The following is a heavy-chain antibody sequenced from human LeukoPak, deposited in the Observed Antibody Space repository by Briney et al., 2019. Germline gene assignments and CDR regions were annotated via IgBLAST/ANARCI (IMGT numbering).Heavy chain of an antibody. Sequence: PSETLSLTCTVSGGSISSYYWSWIRQPAGKGLEWIGRIYTSGSTNYNPSLKSRVTMSVDTSKNQFSLKLSSVTAADTAVYYCARHGGPWGITGTKWNFLWYNWFDPWGQGTLVTVSS. D-gene: IGHD1-7*01. CDR2: IYTSGST. V-gene: IGHV4-4*07. J-gene: IGHJ5*02. CDR1: GGSISSYY. CDR3: ARHGGPWGITGTKWNFLWYNWFDP.